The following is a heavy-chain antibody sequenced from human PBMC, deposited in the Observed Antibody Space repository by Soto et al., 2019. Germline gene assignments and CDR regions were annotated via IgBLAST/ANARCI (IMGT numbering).Heavy chain of an antibody. CDR3: ARDRVPAAAFQGGAAFDI. D-gene: IGHD6-13*01. CDR1: GFTFDDYG. J-gene: IGHJ3*02. CDR2: INWNGGST. V-gene: IGHV3-20*04. Sequence: PGGSLRLSCAASGFTFDDYGMSWVRQAPGKGLEWVSGINWNGGSTGYADSVKGRFTISRDNAKNSLYLQMNSLRAEDTALYYCARDRVPAAAFQGGAAFDIWGQGTMVTVSS.